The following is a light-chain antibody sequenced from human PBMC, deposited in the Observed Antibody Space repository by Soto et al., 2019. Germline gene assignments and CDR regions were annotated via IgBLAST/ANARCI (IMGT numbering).Light chain of an antibody. CDR2: DAS. Sequence: EIVLTQSPATLSLSPGERATLSCRASQSVSSYLAWYQQKPGQAPRLISYDASNRATGIPARFSGSGSGTDFTLTISSLEPEDFAVYYCQQRSNWLLTFGGGTKVEIK. CDR3: QQRSNWLLT. V-gene: IGKV3-11*01. CDR1: QSVSSY. J-gene: IGKJ4*01.